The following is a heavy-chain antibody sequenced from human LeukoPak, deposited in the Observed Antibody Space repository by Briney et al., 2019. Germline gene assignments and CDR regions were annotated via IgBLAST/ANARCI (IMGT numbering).Heavy chain of an antibody. D-gene: IGHD6-19*01. CDR1: GYSFTSYW. CDR3: ARHCIAVAPTSTYYYYGMDV. CDR2: IYPGDSDT. J-gene: IGHJ6*02. V-gene: IGHV5-51*01. Sequence: GESLKISCKGSGYSFTSYWIGWVRQMPGKGLEWMRIIYPGDSDTRYSPSFQGQVTISADKSISTAYLQWSSLKASDTAMYYCARHCIAVAPTSTYYYYGMDVWGQGTTVTVSS.